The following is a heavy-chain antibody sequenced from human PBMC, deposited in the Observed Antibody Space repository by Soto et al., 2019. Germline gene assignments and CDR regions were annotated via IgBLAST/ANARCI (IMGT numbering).Heavy chain of an antibody. CDR2: ISGSGGST. J-gene: IGHJ4*02. V-gene: IGHV3-23*01. D-gene: IGHD1-26*01. CDR3: ARTILMAWELRYFDY. CDR1: GFTFSSYA. Sequence: GGSLRLSCAASGFTFSSYAMSWVRQAPGKGLEWVSAISGSGGSTYYADSVKGRFTISRDNSKNTLYLQMNSLRAEDTAVYYCARTILMAWELRYFDYWGQGTLVTVSS.